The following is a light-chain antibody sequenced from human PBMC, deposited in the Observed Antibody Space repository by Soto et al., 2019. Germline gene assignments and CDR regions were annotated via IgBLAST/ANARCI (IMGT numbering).Light chain of an antibody. Sequence: QSVSTPPHSVSGSPGQSITITCTGTSSDVGAYIYVSWYQHHPGKAPKVMIYEVTNRPSGVSDRFSGSKSGNTASLTISGLQAEDEADYYCCSYTSSRTYVFGTGTKVTVL. J-gene: IGLJ1*01. V-gene: IGLV2-14*01. CDR2: EVT. CDR3: CSYTSSRTYV. CDR1: SSDVGAYIY.